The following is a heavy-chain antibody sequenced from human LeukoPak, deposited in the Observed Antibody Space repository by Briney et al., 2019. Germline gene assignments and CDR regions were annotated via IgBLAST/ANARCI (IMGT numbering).Heavy chain of an antibody. D-gene: IGHD2-15*01. J-gene: IGHJ4*02. V-gene: IGHV4-59*05. Sequence: SETLSLTCSVSGDSISSYYWSWIRQPPGKGLEWIGSIYYSGSTYYNPSLKSRVTISVDTSKNQFSLKLSSVTAADTAVYYCGVVVATFNYWGQGTLVTVSS. CDR2: IYYSGST. CDR1: GDSISSYY. CDR3: GVVVATFNY.